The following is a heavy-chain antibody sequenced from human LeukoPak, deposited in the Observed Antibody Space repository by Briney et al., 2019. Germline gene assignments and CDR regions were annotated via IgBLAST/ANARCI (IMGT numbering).Heavy chain of an antibody. CDR1: GFTFSSYS. CDR2: ISSSSSYI. J-gene: IGHJ4*02. CDR3: ARDRGVAAAPFYYFDY. Sequence: GGSLRLSCAASGFTFSSYSMNWVRQAPGKGLEWVSSISSSSSYIYYADSVKGRFTIFRDNDKNSLYLQMNSLRAEDTAVYYCARDRGVAAAPFYYFDYWGQGTLVTVSS. D-gene: IGHD6-13*01. V-gene: IGHV3-21*01.